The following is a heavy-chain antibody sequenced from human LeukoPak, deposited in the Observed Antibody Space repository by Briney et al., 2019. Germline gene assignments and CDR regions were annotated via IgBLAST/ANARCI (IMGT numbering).Heavy chain of an antibody. Sequence: PGGSLRLSCVPSGFSFSNCAMSWVRRAPGKGLEWVSSISGSGGSTHYVDSVKGRFTISRDNSKNTLFLQMNSLRAEDTAVYYCAKMSGYDFTSYYYGMDVWGQGTTVTVSS. J-gene: IGHJ6*02. CDR1: GFSFSNCA. CDR2: ISGSGGST. V-gene: IGHV3-23*01. D-gene: IGHD5-12*01. CDR3: AKMSGYDFTSYYYGMDV.